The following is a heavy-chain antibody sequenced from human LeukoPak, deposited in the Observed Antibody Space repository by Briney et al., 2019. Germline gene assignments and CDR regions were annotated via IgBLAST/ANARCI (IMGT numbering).Heavy chain of an antibody. CDR2: ISSSSSYT. D-gene: IGHD6-19*01. CDR1: GFTSSDYY. Sequence: LGGSLRLSCAASGFTSSDYYMSWIRQAPGKGLEWVSYISSSSSYTNYADSVKGRFTISRDNAKNSLYLQMNSLRAEDTAVYFCARGGEGIAVAGDFDYWGQGTLVTVSS. CDR3: ARGGEGIAVAGDFDY. J-gene: IGHJ4*02. V-gene: IGHV3-11*05.